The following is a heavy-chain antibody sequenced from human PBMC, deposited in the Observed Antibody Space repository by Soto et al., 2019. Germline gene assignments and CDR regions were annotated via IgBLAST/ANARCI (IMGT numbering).Heavy chain of an antibody. CDR3: ARRRSGCFLFDA. CDR1: GFSLSNAKMG. J-gene: IGHJ5*02. Sequence: QVTLKESGPVLVRPTETLTLTCTVSGFSLSNAKMGVSWIRQPRGKALEWLEHIFSNDEKSYNTSLKNRLTISEDTSKSQVVLTMTNTDPADTATYYCARRRSGCFLFDAWGQGTLVTVSS. V-gene: IGHV2-26*01. D-gene: IGHD6-19*01. CDR2: IFSNDEK.